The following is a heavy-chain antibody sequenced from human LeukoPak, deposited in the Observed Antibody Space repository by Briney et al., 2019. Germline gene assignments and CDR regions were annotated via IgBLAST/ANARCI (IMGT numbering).Heavy chain of an antibody. CDR3: ARDPAWGAIDY. CDR2: ISSSSYI. D-gene: IGHD7-27*01. V-gene: IGHV3-21*01. Sequence: GGSLRLSCAASGFTFSSYSMNWVRQAPGKGLEWVSSISSSSYIYYADSVKGRFTISRDNAKNSLYLQMNSLRAEDTAVYYCARDPAWGAIDYWGQGTLVTVSS. CDR1: GFTFSSYS. J-gene: IGHJ4*02.